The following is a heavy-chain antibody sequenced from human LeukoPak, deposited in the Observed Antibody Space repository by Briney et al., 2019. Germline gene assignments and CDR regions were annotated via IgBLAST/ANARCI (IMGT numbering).Heavy chain of an antibody. V-gene: IGHV3-53*01. J-gene: IGHJ4*02. D-gene: IGHD6-6*01. Sequence: GGSLRLSCAASGFTVSSNYMSWVRQAPGKGLEWVSVFYSARSTYYADSVKGRFTISRDNSKNTLYLQMNSLRAEDTAVYYCARDREKQLVFLFDYWGQGTLVTVSS. CDR3: ARDREKQLVFLFDY. CDR2: FYSARST. CDR1: GFTVSSNY.